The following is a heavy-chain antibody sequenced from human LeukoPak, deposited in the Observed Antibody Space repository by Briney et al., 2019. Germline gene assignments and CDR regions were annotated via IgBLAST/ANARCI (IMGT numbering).Heavy chain of an antibody. V-gene: IGHV1-18*01. J-gene: IGHJ4*02. CDR1: GYTFTSYG. D-gene: IGHD3-16*02. CDR2: ISAYNGNT. Sequence: ASVQVSCKASGYTFTSYGISWVRQAPGQGLEWMGWISAYNGNTNYAQKLQGRVTMTTDTSTSTAYMELRSLRSDDTAVYYCARDPLYYDYVWGSYLELSVLDYWGQGTLVTVSS. CDR3: ARDPLYYDYVWGSYLELSVLDY.